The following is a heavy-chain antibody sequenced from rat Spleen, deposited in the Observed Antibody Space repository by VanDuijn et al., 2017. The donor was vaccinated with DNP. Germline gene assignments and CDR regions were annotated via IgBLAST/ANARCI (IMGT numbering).Heavy chain of an antibody. V-gene: IGHV5-31*01. CDR3: TRKYTTDYYWYFDF. D-gene: IGHD1-6*01. Sequence: EVQLVESGGGPVQPGRSLKLSCVASGFIFSNYWMTWIRQAPGKGLEWVASISNTGGSAYYQDSIRGRFTISRDNAKSTLYLQMHSLSSEDTATYYCTRKYTTDYYWYFDFWGPGTMVTVSS. CDR1: GFIFSNYW. CDR2: ISNTGGSA. J-gene: IGHJ1*01.